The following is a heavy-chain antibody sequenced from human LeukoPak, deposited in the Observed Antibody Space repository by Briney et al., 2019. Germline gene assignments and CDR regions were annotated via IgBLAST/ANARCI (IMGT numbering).Heavy chain of an antibody. CDR1: GYIFSGSA. CDR3: TRLNDGFDI. V-gene: IGHV3-73*01. Sequence: GGSLRLSCEASGYIFSGSAVHWVRQASGKGLEWVGRVSTKADNYANAYGASVKGRFTISGDDSKSTAYLQMNSLKIEDTALYYCTRLNDGFDIWGQGTMVTVSS. J-gene: IGHJ3*02. CDR2: VSTKADNYAN.